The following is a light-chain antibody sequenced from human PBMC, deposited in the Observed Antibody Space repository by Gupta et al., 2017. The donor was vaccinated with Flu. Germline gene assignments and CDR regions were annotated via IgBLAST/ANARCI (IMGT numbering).Light chain of an antibody. J-gene: IGKJ2*01. V-gene: IGKV1-39*01. Sequence: SSLSASVGDKVTITCRASETINTYLNWYQQKPGRAPKLLIYGASTLQSGVPSRFSGSGSGTYFTLTISSLQPEDFATYYCQKSYGSHPDTFGQGTRLEIK. CDR3: QKSYGSHPDT. CDR2: GAS. CDR1: ETINTY.